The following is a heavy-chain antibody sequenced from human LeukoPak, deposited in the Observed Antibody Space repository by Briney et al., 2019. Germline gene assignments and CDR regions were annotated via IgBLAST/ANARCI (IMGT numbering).Heavy chain of an antibody. D-gene: IGHD2-21*01. Sequence: TSQTLSLTCAVSGGFIGRGGYSWTWVRHPPGKDQERIGYIFHSGITYYSPSLKSRVTITVDGSKNQFSGRLSSVNAADTAVYYCARVAGVVQAYGMDVWGQGTTVTVSS. CDR1: GGFIGRGGYS. J-gene: IGHJ6*02. CDR3: ARVAGVVQAYGMDV. V-gene: IGHV4-30-2*01. CDR2: IFHSGIT.